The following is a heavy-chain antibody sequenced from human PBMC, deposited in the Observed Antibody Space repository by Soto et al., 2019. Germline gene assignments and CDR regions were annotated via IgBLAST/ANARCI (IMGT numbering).Heavy chain of an antibody. CDR2: IIPMFGTP. CDR3: ARDQTRGVRGVFTPGHYYSYGMDV. Sequence: QVQLVQSGAEVKKPGSSVKVSCKASGGTLSNYGVSWVRQAHGQGLEWMGGIIPMFGTPNYAQKFQGRVTITADESSTTAYMELSSLRSEDTAVYYCARDQTRGVRGVFTPGHYYSYGMDVWGQGTTVTVSS. CDR1: GGTLSNYG. D-gene: IGHD3-10*01. V-gene: IGHV1-69*01. J-gene: IGHJ6*02.